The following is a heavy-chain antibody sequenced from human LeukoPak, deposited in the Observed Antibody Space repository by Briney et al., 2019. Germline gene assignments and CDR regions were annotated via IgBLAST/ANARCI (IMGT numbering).Heavy chain of an antibody. J-gene: IGHJ4*02. D-gene: IGHD3-22*01. Sequence: GGSLRLSCAASGFTFSDYTMSWIRPAPGKGLEWISYISSSSSFRNYADSVKGRFTISRDNAKNSLYLQMNSLRAEDTAVYYCARGDSSGYYFDYWGQGTLVTVSS. CDR2: ISSSSSFR. V-gene: IGHV3-11*06. CDR3: ARGDSSGYYFDY. CDR1: GFTFSDYT.